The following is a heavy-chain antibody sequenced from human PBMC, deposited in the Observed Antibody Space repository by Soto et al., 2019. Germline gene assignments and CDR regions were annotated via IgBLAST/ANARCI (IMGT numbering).Heavy chain of an antibody. CDR2: ISSSSSTI. V-gene: IGHV3-48*02. J-gene: IGHJ4*02. Sequence: GGSLRLSCAASGFTFSSYSMNWVRQAPGKGLEWVSYISSSSSTIYYADSVKGRFTISRDNAKNSLYLQMNSLRDEDTAVYYCARELSRFEMGPLHDFWSGYFVYWGQGTLVTVSS. CDR3: ARELSRFEMGPLHDFWSGYFVY. CDR1: GFTFSSYS. D-gene: IGHD3-3*01.